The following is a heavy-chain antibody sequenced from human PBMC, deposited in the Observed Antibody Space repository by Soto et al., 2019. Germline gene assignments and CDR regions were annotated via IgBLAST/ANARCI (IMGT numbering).Heavy chain of an antibody. J-gene: IGHJ4*02. CDR2: ITRTDST. CDR1: GFTFRSYA. V-gene: IGHV3-64*04. CDR3: AKALVGEVGATDY. D-gene: IGHD1-26*01. Sequence: PGGSLRLSCSASGFTFRSYAMNWIRQAPGKGLEYVSAITRTDSTYYADSVKGRFTISRDNSRNTLYLQMNSLGAEDAALYYCAKALVGEVGATDYWGQGTLVTVCS.